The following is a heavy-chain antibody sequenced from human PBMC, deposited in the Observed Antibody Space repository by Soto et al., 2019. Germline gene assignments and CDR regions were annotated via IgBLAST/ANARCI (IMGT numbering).Heavy chain of an antibody. Sequence: ASVKVSCKAIGYSFTSHYMHWVRQAPGQGLEWMGTIYPGGVNVAYAQKLQGRVTMTTDTSTRTVYMELRSLKSDDTAVYYCARGGFSDNSWGKLSHYGLDVWGQGTSVTVSS. D-gene: IGHD3-16*01. CDR2: IYPGGVNV. J-gene: IGHJ6*02. V-gene: IGHV1-46*01. CDR1: GYSFTSHY. CDR3: ARGGFSDNSWGKLSHYGLDV.